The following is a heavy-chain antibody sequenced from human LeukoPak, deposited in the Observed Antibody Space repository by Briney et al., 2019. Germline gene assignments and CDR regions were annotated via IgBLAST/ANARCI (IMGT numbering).Heavy chain of an antibody. V-gene: IGHV5-51*01. Sequence: GESLKISCKGSGYSFTSYWIGWVRQMPGKGLEWMGIIYPGDSDTRYSPSFQGQVTILADKSISTAYLQWSSLKASDTAMYYCARHPTVTRLTNPADFDYWGQGTLVTVSS. CDR1: GYSFTSYW. CDR3: ARHPTVTRLTNPADFDY. D-gene: IGHD4-17*01. CDR2: IYPGDSDT. J-gene: IGHJ4*02.